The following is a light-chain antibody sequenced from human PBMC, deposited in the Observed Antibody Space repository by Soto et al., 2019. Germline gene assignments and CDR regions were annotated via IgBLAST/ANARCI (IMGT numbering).Light chain of an antibody. J-gene: IGLJ1*01. CDR1: SSNIGAGYD. V-gene: IGLV1-40*01. CDR3: CSYAGSSTYV. CDR2: GGS. Sequence: QSVLTQPPSVSGAPGQRVTISCTGSSSNIGAGYDVHWYQQLPGTAPKLLIYGGSNRPSGVPNRFSGSKSGNSASLTISGLQAEDEADYYCCSYAGSSTYVFGTGTKVTVL.